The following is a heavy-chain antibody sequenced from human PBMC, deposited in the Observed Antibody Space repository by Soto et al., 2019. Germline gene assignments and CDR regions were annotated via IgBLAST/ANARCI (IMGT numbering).Heavy chain of an antibody. CDR1: GYTFSTYW. CDR3: ERDWLSYEGSYLGY. Sequence: EVQLVESGGGLVQPGGSLRLSCAASGYTFSTYWMHWVRQAPGKGLVWVSRINSDGCDTDYADSVKGRFTISRDNAKSVLYLQMDSLGAEDTAVYYCERDWLSYEGSYLGYWGQGTLVTVSS. CDR2: INSDGCDT. J-gene: IGHJ4*02. V-gene: IGHV3-74*01. D-gene: IGHD1-26*01.